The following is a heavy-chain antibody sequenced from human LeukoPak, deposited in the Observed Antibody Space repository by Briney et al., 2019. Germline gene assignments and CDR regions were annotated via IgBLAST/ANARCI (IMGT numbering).Heavy chain of an antibody. V-gene: IGHV4-59*01. D-gene: IGHD3-3*01. J-gene: IGHJ6*03. CDR2: IYYSGST. CDR3: ARGNYDFWSGYSDYYYYYYMDV. CDR1: GGSISSYY. Sequence: PSETLSLTCTASGGSISSYYWSWIRQPPGKGLEWIGYIYYSGSTNYNPSLKSRVTISVDTSKNQFSLKLSSVTAADTAVYYCARGNYDFWSGYSDYYYYYYMDVWGKGTTVTVSS.